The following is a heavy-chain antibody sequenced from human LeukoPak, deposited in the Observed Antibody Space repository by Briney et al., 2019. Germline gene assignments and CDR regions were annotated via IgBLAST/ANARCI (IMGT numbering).Heavy chain of an antibody. CDR2: IYYSGST. Sequence: SETLSLTCTVSGGSISSSSYYWGWIRQPPGKGLEWIGSIYYSGSTYYNPSLKSRVTLSVDTSKNQFSLKLSSVTAADTAVYYCARRVTIFGVVTQNTLSYMDVWGKGTTVTVSS. CDR3: ARRVTIFGVVTQNTLSYMDV. CDR1: GGSISSSSYY. V-gene: IGHV4-39*07. J-gene: IGHJ6*03. D-gene: IGHD3-3*01.